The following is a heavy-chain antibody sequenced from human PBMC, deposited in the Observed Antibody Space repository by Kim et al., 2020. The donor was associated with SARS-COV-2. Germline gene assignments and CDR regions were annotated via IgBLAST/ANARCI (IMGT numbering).Heavy chain of an antibody. CDR1: GYSFTSYW. CDR2: IYPGDSDT. V-gene: IGHV5-51*01. Sequence: GESLKISCKGSGYSFTSYWIGWVRQMPGKGLEWMGIIYPGDSDTRYSPSFQGQVTISADKSISTAYLQWSSLKASDTAMYYCARLRRTTTVTVGAFDIWGQGTMVTVSS. J-gene: IGHJ3*02. D-gene: IGHD4-17*01. CDR3: ARLRRTTTVTVGAFDI.